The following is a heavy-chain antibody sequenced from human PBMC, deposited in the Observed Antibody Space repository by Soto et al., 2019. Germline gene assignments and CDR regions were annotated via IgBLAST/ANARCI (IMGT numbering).Heavy chain of an antibody. D-gene: IGHD3-10*01. CDR2: INSDGSST. V-gene: IGHV3-74*01. CDR3: ARDLGGFGEVPFDY. CDR1: GFTFSSYW. Sequence: EVQLVESGGGLVQPGGSLRLSCAASGFTFSSYWMHWVRQAPGKGLVWVSRINSDGSSTSYADSVKGRFTISRDNAKNTLYRQMTSLRAEDTAVYYCARDLGGFGEVPFDYWGQGTLVTVSS. J-gene: IGHJ4*02.